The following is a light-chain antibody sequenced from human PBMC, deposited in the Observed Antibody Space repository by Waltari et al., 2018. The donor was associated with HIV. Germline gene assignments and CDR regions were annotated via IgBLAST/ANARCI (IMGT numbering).Light chain of an antibody. CDR3: NSRDSSGNHLV. V-gene: IGLV3-19*01. CDR2: GKN. CDR1: SLRRYY. J-gene: IGLJ2*01. Sequence: SSELTQDPAVSVALGQTVRITCQGDSLRRYYASWYQQKPGQAPILVIYGKNNRPSGIPDRFSGSSSVNTASLTLTGAQAEDEADYYCNSRDSSGNHLVFGGGTKLTVL.